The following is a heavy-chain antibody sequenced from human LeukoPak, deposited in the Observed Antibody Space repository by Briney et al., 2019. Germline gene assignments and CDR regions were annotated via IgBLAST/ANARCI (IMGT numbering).Heavy chain of an antibody. CDR3: AWESRSYYY. Sequence: QPGGSLRLSCAASGFTVSCDYMSWVRQAPGKWLEWGSVIYSGGSTYYADSVKGRFTISRDNSKNTLYLQMNSLRAEDTAVYYCAWESRSYYYWGRGTLVSVSS. CDR1: GFTVSCDY. CDR2: IYSGGST. D-gene: IGHD3-22*01. V-gene: IGHV3-53*01. J-gene: IGHJ4*02.